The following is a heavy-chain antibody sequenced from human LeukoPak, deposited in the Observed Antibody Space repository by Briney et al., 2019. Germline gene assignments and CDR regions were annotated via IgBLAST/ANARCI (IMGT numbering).Heavy chain of an antibody. V-gene: IGHV4-30-4*01. CDR3: ARVVSGRAVDP. Sequence: SQTLSLTCTVSGGSISSGDYYWRWIRQPPGKGLEWIVYIYYSGSTYYNPSLKSRVTLSVDTSKNQFSLKLSSVTAADTAVYYCARVVSGRAVDPWGQGTLVTVSS. D-gene: IGHD5-24*01. CDR2: IYYSGST. CDR1: GGSISSGDYY. J-gene: IGHJ5*02.